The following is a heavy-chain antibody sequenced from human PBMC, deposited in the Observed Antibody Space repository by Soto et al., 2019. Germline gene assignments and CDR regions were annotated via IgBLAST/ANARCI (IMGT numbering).Heavy chain of an antibody. J-gene: IGHJ5*02. CDR2: LYYSGTT. D-gene: IGHD2-8*01. Sequence: SETLSLTCPVSGGSITSCDYYWTWIRQRPVKGLEWIGYLYYSGTTFYNPSLDSRVTISADTSKNQFSLRLNSVTAADTAVYFCVSHYCPDGVCYVPDGWFDPWGQGILGTVS. CDR3: VSHYCPDGVCYVPDGWFDP. V-gene: IGHV4-30-4*01. CDR1: GGSITSCDYY.